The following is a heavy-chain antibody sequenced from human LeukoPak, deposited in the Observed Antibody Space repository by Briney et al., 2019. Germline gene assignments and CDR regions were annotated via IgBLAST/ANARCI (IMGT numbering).Heavy chain of an antibody. Sequence: GGSMRLSCAASGFTFSSYEMNWVRQAPGKGLEWVSYISSSGSTIYYADSVKGRFTNSRDNAKNSLYLQMNSLRAEDTAVYYCARESREGWLRNFDYWGQGTLVTVSS. J-gene: IGHJ4*02. CDR2: ISSSGSTI. CDR1: GFTFSSYE. V-gene: IGHV3-48*03. D-gene: IGHD5-12*01. CDR3: ARESREGWLRNFDY.